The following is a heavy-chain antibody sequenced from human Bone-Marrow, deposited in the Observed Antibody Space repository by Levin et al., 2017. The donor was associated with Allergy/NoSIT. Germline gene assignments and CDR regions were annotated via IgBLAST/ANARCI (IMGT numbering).Heavy chain of an antibody. CDR2: IDTSGEDT. Sequence: GGSLRLSCVASGFTFSSFSMGWARQAPGKGLEWVSDIDTSGEDTHYADSVRGRFTISRDNSKKTLYLQMNSLTVEDTAVYYCVKDPNWEDAYWGQGTLVTVSS. CDR1: GFTFSSFS. D-gene: IGHD7-27*01. V-gene: IGHV3-23*01. J-gene: IGHJ4*02. CDR3: VKDPNWEDAY.